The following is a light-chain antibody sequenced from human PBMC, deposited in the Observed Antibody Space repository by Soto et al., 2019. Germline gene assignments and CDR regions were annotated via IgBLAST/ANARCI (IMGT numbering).Light chain of an antibody. Sequence: QSALTQPASVSGSPGQSITISCTGTSGDIGGYNYVSWYQQHPGKAPKLMIYDVSDRPSGVSNRFSGSKSGNTASLTISGLRAEDEADDYCSSYTTSNTLLFGGGTKLTVL. CDR2: DVS. CDR3: SSYTTSNTLL. V-gene: IGLV2-14*01. CDR1: SGDIGGYNY. J-gene: IGLJ2*01.